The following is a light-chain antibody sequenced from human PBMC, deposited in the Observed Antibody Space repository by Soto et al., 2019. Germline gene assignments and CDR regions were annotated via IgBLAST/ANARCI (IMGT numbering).Light chain of an antibody. Sequence: ESVLAQTPATLSLSPGERATLSCRSSQSVTTSLAWYQQKPGQAPRLLIYDASNRATGIPARFSGSGSGTDFTLTISSLEPEDFAVYYCQQRSDWPALTFGGGTKVDIK. J-gene: IGKJ4*01. CDR1: QSVTTS. CDR2: DAS. CDR3: QQRSDWPALT. V-gene: IGKV3-11*01.